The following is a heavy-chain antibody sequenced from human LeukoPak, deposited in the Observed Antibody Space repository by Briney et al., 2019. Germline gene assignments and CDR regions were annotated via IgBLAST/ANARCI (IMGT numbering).Heavy chain of an antibody. Sequence: PGGSLRLSCAASGFTFSSYAMSWVRQAPGKGLEWVSAISGSGGSTYYADSVKGRFTISRDNSKNTLYLQMNSLRAEDTAVYYCAKVFGVVIKRPLDYWGQGTLVTVSS. CDR2: ISGSGGST. V-gene: IGHV3-23*01. J-gene: IGHJ4*02. D-gene: IGHD3-3*01. CDR3: AKVFGVVIKRPLDY. CDR1: GFTFSSYA.